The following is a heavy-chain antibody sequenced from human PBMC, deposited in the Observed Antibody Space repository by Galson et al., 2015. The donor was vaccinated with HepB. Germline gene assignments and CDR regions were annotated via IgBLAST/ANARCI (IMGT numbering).Heavy chain of an antibody. D-gene: IGHD6-13*01. Sequence: CAISGDSVSSNSVAWNWIRKSPSRGLEWLGRTYYRARWYNDYAESVRSRIIIDPDTSKNQFSLQLKSVTPEDTAVYYCARVSGTIYYYGLDVWGQGTTVTVSS. V-gene: IGHV6-1*01. CDR2: TYYRARWYN. J-gene: IGHJ6*02. CDR1: GDSVSSNSVA. CDR3: ARVSGTIYYYGLDV.